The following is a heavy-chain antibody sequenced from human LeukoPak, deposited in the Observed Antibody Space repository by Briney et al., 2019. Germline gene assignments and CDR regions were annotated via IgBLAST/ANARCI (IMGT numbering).Heavy chain of an antibody. J-gene: IGHJ4*02. CDR3: ARGGYSSSSDY. CDR1: GYTFTGYY. CDR2: IDPNSGGT. V-gene: IGHV1-2*02. Sequence: ASVKVSCKTSGYTFTGYYMHWVRQAPGQGLEWMGWIDPNSGGTNYAQKIQGRVTMTRDTSISTAYMELSTLRSDDTAVYYCARGGYSSSSDYWGQGTLVTVSS. D-gene: IGHD6-6*01.